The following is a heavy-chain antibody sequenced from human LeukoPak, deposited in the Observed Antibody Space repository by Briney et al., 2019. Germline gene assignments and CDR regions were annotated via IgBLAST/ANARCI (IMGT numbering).Heavy chain of an antibody. CDR2: IASDGSST. CDR3: ARGRYYLDS. J-gene: IGHJ4*02. CDR1: GFTFSSYW. Sequence: GGSLRLSCAASGFTFSSYWMNWVRQAPGKGLVWVSRIASDGSSTTYADSVKGRFSISRDNAKNTLYLQMNSLRAEDAAVYYCARGRYYLDSWGQGTLVTVSS. V-gene: IGHV3-74*01.